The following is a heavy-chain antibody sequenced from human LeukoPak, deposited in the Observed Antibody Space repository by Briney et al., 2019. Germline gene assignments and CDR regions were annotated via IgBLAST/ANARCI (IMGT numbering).Heavy chain of an antibody. CDR3: ARHGYGSGSYYDPDDAFDI. CDR1: GYTFTGYY. V-gene: IGHV1-2*04. J-gene: IGHJ3*02. Sequence: ASVKVSCKASGYTFTGYYMHWVRQAPGQELEWMGWINPNSGGTNYAQKFQGWVTMTRDTSISTAYMELSRLRSDDTAVYYCARHGYGSGSYYDPDDAFDIWGQGTMVTVSS. D-gene: IGHD3-10*01. CDR2: INPNSGGT.